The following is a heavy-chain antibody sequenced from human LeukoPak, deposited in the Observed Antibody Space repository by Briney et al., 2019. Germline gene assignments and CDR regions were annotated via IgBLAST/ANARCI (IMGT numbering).Heavy chain of an antibody. D-gene: IGHD6-6*01. Sequence: ASVKVSCKASGYTFISYGISWVRQAPGQGLEWMGWISAYNSNTNYAQKLQGRVTMTTDRSTSTAYMELRSLRSDDTAVYYCARDRIAALGWFDPWGQGTLVTVSS. CDR3: ARDRIAALGWFDP. J-gene: IGHJ5*02. CDR1: GYTFISYG. V-gene: IGHV1-18*01. CDR2: ISAYNSNT.